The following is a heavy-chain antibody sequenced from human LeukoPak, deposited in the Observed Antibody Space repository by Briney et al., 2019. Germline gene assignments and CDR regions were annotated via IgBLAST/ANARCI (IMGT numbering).Heavy chain of an antibody. CDR2: MNPNSGNT. D-gene: IGHD2-2*01. Sequence: ASVTVSCKASGYTFTSYDINWVRQATGQGLEWMGWMNPNSGNTDYAQKFQGRVTMTRNTSISTAYMELSSLRSEDTAVYYCARGTIRSSTSCYFYWGQGTLVTVSS. CDR3: ARGTIRSSTSCYFY. J-gene: IGHJ1*01. CDR1: GYTFTSYD. V-gene: IGHV1-8*01.